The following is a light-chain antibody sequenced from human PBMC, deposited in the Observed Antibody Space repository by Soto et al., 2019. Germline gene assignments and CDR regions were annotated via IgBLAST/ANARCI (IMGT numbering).Light chain of an antibody. CDR2: DAS. V-gene: IGKV3-11*01. J-gene: IGKJ5*01. Sequence: EIVLTQSPVTLSLSPGERASLSCRASQSIASHLAWYQQKPGQVPRLLIHDASSRATGIPARFSGSGSGTDFTLTISSLEPEDFAVYYCQQRNSWPPTFTFGQGTRLEIK. CDR1: QSIASH. CDR3: QQRNSWPPTFT.